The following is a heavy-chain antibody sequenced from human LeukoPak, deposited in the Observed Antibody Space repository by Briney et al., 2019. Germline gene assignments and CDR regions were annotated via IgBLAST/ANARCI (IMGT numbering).Heavy chain of an antibody. CDR1: GFTFSSYW. CDR3: ARDTFLRYGSGSYYIPRRAFDY. V-gene: IGHV3-7*01. CDR2: IKQDGSEN. D-gene: IGHD3-10*01. J-gene: IGHJ4*02. Sequence: GGSLRLSCAASGFTFSSYWMSWVRQAPGKGLEWVANIKQDGSENYYVDSVKGRFTISRDNAKNSLYLQMNSLRAEDTAVYYCARDTFLRYGSGSYYIPRRAFDYWGQGTLVTVSS.